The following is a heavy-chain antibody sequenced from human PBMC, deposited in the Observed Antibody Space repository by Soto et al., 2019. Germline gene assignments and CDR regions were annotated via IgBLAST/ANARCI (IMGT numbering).Heavy chain of an antibody. CDR3: ARDYYDSSGYPPAHAFDI. CDR1: GFTFSVYT. CDR2: ITTTSGTI. D-gene: IGHD3-22*01. Sequence: EVQLVESGGGLVQPGGSLRLSCAASGFTFSVYTMNWVRQAPGKGLEWVSYITTTSGTIYYADSVKGRFTISRDNAKNALYLQMSSLRDEETAVYYCARDYYDSSGYPPAHAFDIWGQGTMVTVSS. J-gene: IGHJ3*02. V-gene: IGHV3-48*02.